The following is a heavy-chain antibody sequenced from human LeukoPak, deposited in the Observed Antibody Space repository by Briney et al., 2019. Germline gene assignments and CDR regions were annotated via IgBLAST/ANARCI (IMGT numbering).Heavy chain of an antibody. Sequence: PSQTLSLTCTVSGGSISSGDYYWSWIRQPPGKGLEWIGYIYYSGSTYYNPSLKSRVTISVDTSKNQFSLKLSSVTAADTAVYYCARDGPQSHKSIAVAVYNWFDPWGQGTLVTVSS. V-gene: IGHV4-30-4*01. CDR1: GGSISSGDYY. D-gene: IGHD6-19*01. J-gene: IGHJ5*02. CDR3: ARDGPQSHKSIAVAVYNWFDP. CDR2: IYYSGST.